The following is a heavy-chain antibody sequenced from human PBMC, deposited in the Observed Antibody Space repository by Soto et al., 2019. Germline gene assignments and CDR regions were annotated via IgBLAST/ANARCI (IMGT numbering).Heavy chain of an antibody. CDR2: MNPNSGNT. CDR1: GYTFTSYD. CDR3: ASAYSGSHSAAYYFDY. Sequence: ASVKVSCKASGYTFTSYDINWVRQATGQGLEWMGWMNPNSGNTGYAQKFQGRVTMTRNTSISTAYMELSSLRSEDTAVYYCASAYSGSHSAAYYFDYWGQGTLVTVSS. D-gene: IGHD1-26*01. V-gene: IGHV1-8*01. J-gene: IGHJ4*02.